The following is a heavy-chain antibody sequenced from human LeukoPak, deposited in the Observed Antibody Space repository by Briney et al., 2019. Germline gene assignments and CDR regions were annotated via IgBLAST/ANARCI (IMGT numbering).Heavy chain of an antibody. J-gene: IGHJ4*02. CDR2: IKQDGSEK. V-gene: IGHV3-7*01. CDR3: ARERRNYDLWSAPDY. Sequence: GGSLRLSCAASGFTFSSYWMSWVRQAPGKGLEWVANIKQDGSEKYYVDSVKGRFTISRDNAKNSLYLQMNSLRAEDTAVYYCARERRNYDLWSAPDYWGQGTLVTVSS. CDR1: GFTFSSYW. D-gene: IGHD3-3*01.